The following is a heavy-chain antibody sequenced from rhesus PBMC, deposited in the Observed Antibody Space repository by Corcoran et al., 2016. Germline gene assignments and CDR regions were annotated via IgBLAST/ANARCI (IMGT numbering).Heavy chain of an antibody. Sequence: QLQLQESGPGLVKPSETLSLTCAVSGGSISSNYWSWIRQPPGKGLEWIGRISGSGGSTDYNPSRKSRVTMSTDTSKNQFSLKLSSVTAADTAVYYCARDWAYNWNYGYFDLWGPGTPITISS. CDR2: ISGSGGST. V-gene: IGHV4-173*01. CDR1: GGSISSNY. D-gene: IGHD1-26*01. J-gene: IGHJ2*01. CDR3: ARDWAYNWNYGYFDL.